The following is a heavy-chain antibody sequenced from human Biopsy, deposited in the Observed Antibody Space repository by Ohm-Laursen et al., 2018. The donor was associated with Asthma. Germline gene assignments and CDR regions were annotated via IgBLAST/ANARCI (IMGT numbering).Heavy chain of an antibody. Sequence: SLRLSCTASGFAASRDYMFWVRQAPGKGLEWVSVIYSGGTSHTADSVRGRFTISRDYSKNTLYLQMHSLRAEDTAVYYCARGDSSNWSHYYFDYWGQGTLVIVSS. CDR1: GFAASRDY. D-gene: IGHD3-22*01. J-gene: IGHJ4*02. CDR2: IYSGGTS. CDR3: ARGDSSNWSHYYFDY. V-gene: IGHV3-53*01.